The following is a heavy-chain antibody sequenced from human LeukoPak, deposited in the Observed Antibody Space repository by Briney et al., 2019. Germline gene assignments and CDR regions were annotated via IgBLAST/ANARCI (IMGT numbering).Heavy chain of an antibody. J-gene: IGHJ3*02. V-gene: IGHV1-46*01. Sequence: VASVKVSCKASGYTFTSYYMHWVRQAPGQGLEWMGIINPSGGSTSYAQKFQGRVTMTRDTSTSTVYMELSSLRSEDTAAYYCAIGRNPDPAADLAFDIWGQGTMVTVSS. CDR3: AIGRNPDPAADLAFDI. CDR2: INPSGGST. CDR1: GYTFTSYY. D-gene: IGHD1-14*01.